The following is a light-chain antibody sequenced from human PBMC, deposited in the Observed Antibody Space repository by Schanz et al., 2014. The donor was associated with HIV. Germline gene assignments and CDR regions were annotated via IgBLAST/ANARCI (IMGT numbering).Light chain of an antibody. Sequence: EIVLTQSPGTLSLSPGERATLSCRASQSVSSSYLAWYQQKRDQPPRLLIYGASTRATGIPARFSGSGSGTDFTLTISSLQSEDFASYYCQQYSNWPTFGQGTKVEIK. V-gene: IGKV3-20*01. CDR2: GAS. J-gene: IGKJ1*01. CDR3: QQYSNWPT. CDR1: QSVSSSY.